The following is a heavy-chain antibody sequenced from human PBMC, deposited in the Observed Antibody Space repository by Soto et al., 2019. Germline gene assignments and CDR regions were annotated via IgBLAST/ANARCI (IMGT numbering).Heavy chain of an antibody. CDR3: ARGVTVFGLVSRFWFDP. CDR2: VYYSGGT. Sequence: SETLSLTCTVSGGSISSHYWSWIRQPPGQGLEWIGYVYYSGGTNYNPSLKSRVTISVDTSKNQFSLRLSSLTAADTAVYFCARGVTVFGLVSRFWFDPWGQGTVVTVSS. D-gene: IGHD3-3*01. CDR1: GGSISSHY. V-gene: IGHV4-59*08. J-gene: IGHJ5*02.